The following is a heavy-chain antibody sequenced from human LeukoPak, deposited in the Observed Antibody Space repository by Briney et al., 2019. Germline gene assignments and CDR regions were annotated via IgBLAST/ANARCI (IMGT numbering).Heavy chain of an antibody. CDR3: ARRRGLVDTSCQYDLDV. Sequence: GESLKISCTASGFSISNFWIDWVRQMPGKGLECMGVIFPGHSGTRYSPAFQGQVAFSADSVSNSAYLQWNTLKTSDTAVYYCARRRGLVDTSCQYDLDVWGKGTTVIVSS. V-gene: IGHV5-51*01. CDR2: IFPGHSGT. CDR1: GFSISNFW. J-gene: IGHJ6*03. D-gene: IGHD3-10*01.